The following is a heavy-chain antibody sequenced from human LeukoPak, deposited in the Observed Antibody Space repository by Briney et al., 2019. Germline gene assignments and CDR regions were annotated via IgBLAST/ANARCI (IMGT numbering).Heavy chain of an antibody. D-gene: IGHD3-22*01. CDR1: RFTFSSYA. CDR2: ISGRGDST. V-gene: IGHV3-23*01. Sequence: GGSLRLSCAASRFTFSSYAMSWVRQAPGKGLEWVSTISGRGDSTYYADSVKGRFTISRDNSKNTLSLQMNSLRAEDTAVYYCAKGGSFYDSSGYADYWGQGTLVTVSS. J-gene: IGHJ4*02. CDR3: AKGGSFYDSSGYADY.